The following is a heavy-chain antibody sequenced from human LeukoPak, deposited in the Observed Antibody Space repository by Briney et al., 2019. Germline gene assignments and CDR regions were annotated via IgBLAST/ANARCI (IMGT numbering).Heavy chain of an antibody. CDR3: TRAAYYDSSGYPFDY. CDR1: GFTFTSYS. CDR2: VSSGSSTV. V-gene: IGHV3-48*02. D-gene: IGHD3-22*01. J-gene: IGHJ4*02. Sequence: PGGSLRLSCAASGFTFTSYSMNWVRQPPGKGLGWVSYVSSGSSTVCYADSVSGRFTIPRDNPKESLYLQMNSLRDEATAVYSCTRAAYYDSSGYPFDYWGQGTLVTVSS.